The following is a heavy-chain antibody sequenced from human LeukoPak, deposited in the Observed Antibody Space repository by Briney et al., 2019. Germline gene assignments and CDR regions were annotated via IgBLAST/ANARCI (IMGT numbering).Heavy chain of an antibody. CDR1: GFSFSTYT. D-gene: IGHD6-13*01. V-gene: IGHV3-48*02. CDR3: ARARRYRSSWYHDY. CDR2: ISSSRSTI. J-gene: IGHJ4*02. Sequence: GGSLRLSCAASGFSFSTYTMNWVRQHLARGLDWVSYISSSRSTIYYADSVNRRITLSRDNANNSLYLQMNSLRDEDAAVYDCARARRYRSSWYHDYGGQGSLVTVSS.